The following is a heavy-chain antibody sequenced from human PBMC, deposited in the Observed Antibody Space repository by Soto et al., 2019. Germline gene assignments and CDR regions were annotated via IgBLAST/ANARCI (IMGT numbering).Heavy chain of an antibody. V-gene: IGHV3-30*03. Sequence: QVQLVESGGGVVQSGTSLRLSCAASGFPFSSYGMHWVRQAPGKGLEWVAQISYDGSNKFYADSVKGRFTISRDNSKNTLYLQMSSLRAEDTAVYFWGGGQYYLDYCGQGTVVSVSS. CDR1: GFPFSSYG. J-gene: IGHJ4*02. D-gene: IGHD1-26*01. CDR3: GGGQYYLDY. CDR2: ISYDGSNK.